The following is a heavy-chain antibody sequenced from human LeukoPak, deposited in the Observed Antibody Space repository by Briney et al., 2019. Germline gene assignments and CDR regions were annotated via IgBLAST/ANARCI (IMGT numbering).Heavy chain of an antibody. J-gene: IGHJ4*02. CDR3: ARDLYYDSSGSIDY. CDR1: GFTFSSYA. CDR2: ISSNGGST. V-gene: IGHV3-64*01. Sequence: GGSLRLSCAASGFTFSSYAMHWVRQAPGKGREYVSAISSNGGSTYYANSVKGRFTISRDNSKNTLYLQMGSLRAEDMAVYYCARDLYYDSSGSIDYWGQGTLVTVSS. D-gene: IGHD3-22*01.